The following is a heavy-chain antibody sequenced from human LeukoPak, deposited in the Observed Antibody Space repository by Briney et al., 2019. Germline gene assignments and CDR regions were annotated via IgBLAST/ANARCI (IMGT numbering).Heavy chain of an antibody. CDR1: GFTVSSNY. V-gene: IGHV3-66*04. CDR2: IYSGGRT. D-gene: IGHD5-18*01. Sequence: GGSLRLACAASGFTVSSNYMSGGRQGPGKGLEWGSGIYSGGRTYYADSVQGSFTISTANSQYTLYLHMNTLRAAATAVYYCARPDGRGYSYGYLGYWGQGTLVTVSS. CDR3: ARPDGRGYSYGYLGY. J-gene: IGHJ4*02.